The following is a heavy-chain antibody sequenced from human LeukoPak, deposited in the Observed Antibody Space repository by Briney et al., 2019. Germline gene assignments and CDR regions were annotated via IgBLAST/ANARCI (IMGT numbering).Heavy chain of an antibody. D-gene: IGHD3-22*01. Sequence: ASVKVSCKASGYTFTGYYMHWVRQAPGQGLEWMGRINPNGGGTNYAQKFQGRVTMTRDTSISTAYMELSRLTSDDTAVYYCARQDNGGYSYFGDYWGQGTLVTVSS. CDR3: ARQDNGGYSYFGDY. CDR2: INPNGGGT. V-gene: IGHV1-2*06. J-gene: IGHJ4*02. CDR1: GYTFTGYY.